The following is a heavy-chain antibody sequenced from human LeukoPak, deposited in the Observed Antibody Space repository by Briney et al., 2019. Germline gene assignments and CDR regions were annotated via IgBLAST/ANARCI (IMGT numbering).Heavy chain of an antibody. V-gene: IGHV5-51*01. J-gene: IGHJ4*02. CDR2: IDPSNSET. CDR3: ARQTAMGRSGDY. CDR1: GYSFTSYW. D-gene: IGHD5-18*01. Sequence: LGESLKISCKASGYSFTSYWIGRVRQMPGKGLEWMGIIDPSNSETRYTPSFQGQVTISADKSLSTAYLQWNSLKASDTAMYYCARQTAMGRSGDYWGQGTLVTVSS.